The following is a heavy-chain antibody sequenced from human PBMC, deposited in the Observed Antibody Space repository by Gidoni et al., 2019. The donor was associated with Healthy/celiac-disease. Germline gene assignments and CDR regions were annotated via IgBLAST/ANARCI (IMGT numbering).Heavy chain of an antibody. D-gene: IGHD2-2*01. V-gene: IGHV5-51*01. CDR3: ARRGPARPYFDY. CDR2: IYPLDSDT. Sequence: EVQLVQSGAEVKKPGESLKISCRGSGYSFTNYWIGWLRQMPGRGLEWMGVIYPLDSDTRYSPSFRGQVTLSADRSISTAYLQWSSLKASDTAMYYCARRGPARPYFDYWGQGILVTVSS. CDR1: GYSFTNYW. J-gene: IGHJ4*02.